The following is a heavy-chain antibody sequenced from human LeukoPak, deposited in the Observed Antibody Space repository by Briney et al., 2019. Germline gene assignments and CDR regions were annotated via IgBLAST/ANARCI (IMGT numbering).Heavy chain of an antibody. Sequence: ASVNVSCKASGYTFTGYYLHWVRQAPGQGREWMGWINPNSGGTNYAQKFQGRVTMTRDTSISTAYMEQSRMRSDDTAVYYCARDQVLWFGEGYYSYYTDVWGKGATGTISS. CDR1: GYTFTGYY. CDR2: INPNSGGT. CDR3: ARDQVLWFGEGYYSYYTDV. J-gene: IGHJ6*03. V-gene: IGHV1-2*02. D-gene: IGHD3-10*01.